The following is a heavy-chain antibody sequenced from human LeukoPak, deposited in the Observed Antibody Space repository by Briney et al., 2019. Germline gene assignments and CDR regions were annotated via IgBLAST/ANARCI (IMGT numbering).Heavy chain of an antibody. D-gene: IGHD3-22*01. CDR3: ARVYFVGGYNYSPPDY. CDR1: GFTFSSHA. Sequence: GGSLRLSCTASGFTFSSHAMTWVRQAPGKGLEWVSSISGSSLSTYYADSVKGRFTITRDNSKNTVYLQMNSLRVEDTAVYYCARVYFVGGYNYSPPDYWGQGTLVTVSS. V-gene: IGHV3-23*01. J-gene: IGHJ4*02. CDR2: ISGSSLST.